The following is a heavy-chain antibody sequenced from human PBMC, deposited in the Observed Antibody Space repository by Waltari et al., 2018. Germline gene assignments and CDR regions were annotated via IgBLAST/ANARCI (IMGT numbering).Heavy chain of an antibody. J-gene: IGHJ3*02. D-gene: IGHD7-27*01. CDR2: INHSGST. CDR3: ASWGHPGEAFDI. V-gene: IGHV4-34*01. Sequence: QVQLQQWGAGLLKPSETLSLTCAVYGGSFSGSYWSWIRQPPGKGLEWIGEINHSGSTNYNPSLKSRVTISVDTSKNQFSLKLSSVTAADTAVYYCASWGHPGEAFDIWGQGTMVTVSS. CDR1: GGSFSGSY.